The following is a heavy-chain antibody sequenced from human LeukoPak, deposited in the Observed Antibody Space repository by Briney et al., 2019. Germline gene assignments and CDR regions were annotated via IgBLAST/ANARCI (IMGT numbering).Heavy chain of an antibody. J-gene: IGHJ5*02. CDR2: IKQDGSVE. CDR1: GFTYANYW. D-gene: IGHD3-10*01. CDR3: ARWADDSGIYYIAS. Sequence: GGSLRLSCAASGFTYANYWMAWVRQAPGKGLQWVASIKQDGSVEYYVDSVKGRFTISRDNAKNSHYLQMNSLRVEDMAVYYCARWADDSGIYYIASWGQGTLVTVSS. V-gene: IGHV3-7*01.